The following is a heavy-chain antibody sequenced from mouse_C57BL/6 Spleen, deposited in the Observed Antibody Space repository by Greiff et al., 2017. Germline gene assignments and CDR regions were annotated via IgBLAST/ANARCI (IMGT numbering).Heavy chain of an antibody. V-gene: IGHV5-6*01. Sequence: EVQLQESGGDLVKPGGSLKLSCAASGFTFSSYGMSWVRQTPDQRLEWVATISSGGSYTYYPDSVKGRFTISRDNAKNTLYLQMSSLKSEDTAMYYCAREDYGNFHFDYWGQGTTLTVSS. D-gene: IGHD2-1*01. J-gene: IGHJ2*01. CDR2: ISSGGSYT. CDR1: GFTFSSYG. CDR3: AREDYGNFHFDY.